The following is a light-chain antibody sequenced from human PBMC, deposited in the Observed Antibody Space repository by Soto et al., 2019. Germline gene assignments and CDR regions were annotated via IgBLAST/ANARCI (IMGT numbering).Light chain of an antibody. CDR2: GAS. CDR1: QSVGGY. J-gene: IGKJ5*01. Sequence: EIVLTQSPPTLSFSPCEIATLSWRASQSVGGYLAWYQQKPGQAPRLLIYGASTRATGIPARFSGSGSGTEFTLTISSLQSEDFAVYYCQQYNNWPITFGQGTRLEI. V-gene: IGKV3-15*01. CDR3: QQYNNWPIT.